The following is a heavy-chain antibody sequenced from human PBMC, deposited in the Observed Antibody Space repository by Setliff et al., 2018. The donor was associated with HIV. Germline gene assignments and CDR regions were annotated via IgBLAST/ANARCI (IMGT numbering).Heavy chain of an antibody. CDR1: GYTFTAYY. J-gene: IGHJ3*01. D-gene: IGHD1-26*01. V-gene: IGHV1-2*06. CDR3: AKQGYSDSLYAFDV. Sequence: GASVKVSCKPSGYTFTAYYIYWVRQAPGHGLELLGRIHPNTGSTNYLQEFQGRVTITRDTSMSTVYMALTGLTSDDTAVYYCAKQGYSDSLYAFDVWGQGTMVT. CDR2: IHPNTGST.